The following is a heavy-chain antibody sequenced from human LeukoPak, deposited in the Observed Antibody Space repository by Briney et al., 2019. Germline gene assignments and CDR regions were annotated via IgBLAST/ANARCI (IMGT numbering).Heavy chain of an antibody. CDR1: GFTFSSYA. V-gene: IGHV3-23*01. CDR3: AKHGASSEYYHMDV. CDR2: ISGSGGSGSGGST. J-gene: IGHJ6*02. Sequence: GGSLRLSCSASGFTFSSYAMIWVRQAPGKGLEWVSIISGSGGSGSGGSTFYADSVKGRFTISRDNSKNTLYLQMNGLRAEDRAIYYCAKHGASSEYYHMDVWGQGTTVTVSS. D-gene: IGHD6-6*01.